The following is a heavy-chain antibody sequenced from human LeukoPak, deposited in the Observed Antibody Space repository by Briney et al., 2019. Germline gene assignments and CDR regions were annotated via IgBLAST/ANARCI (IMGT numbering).Heavy chain of an antibody. CDR3: ARPIDNGSGSYYFPY. D-gene: IGHD3-10*01. J-gene: IGHJ4*02. CDR2: ISYDGTNE. Sequence: GGSLRLSCAASGFSFHYYAMHWVRQAPGKVLEWVAVISYDGTNEYYADSVKGRLTISRDNSKNTLYMQMNSLRPEDPAVYYCARPIDNGSGSYYFPYWGQGTLVTVSS. CDR1: GFSFHYYA. V-gene: IGHV3-30-3*01.